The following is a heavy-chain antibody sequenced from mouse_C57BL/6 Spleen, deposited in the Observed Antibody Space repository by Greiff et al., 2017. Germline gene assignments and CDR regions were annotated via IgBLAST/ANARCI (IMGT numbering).Heavy chain of an antibody. CDR1: GFTFSDAW. D-gene: IGHD1-2*01. J-gene: IGHJ3*01. V-gene: IGHV6-6*01. CDR3: TRGNWRNYGLLAY. Sequence: EVQLVESGGGLVQPGGSMKLSCAASGFTFSDAWMDWVRQSPEKGLEWVAEIRNKANNHATYYAESVKGRFTISRDDSKSSVYLQMKSLRAEDTGNSYCTRGNWRNYGLLAYWGQGTLVTVSA. CDR2: IRNKANNHAT.